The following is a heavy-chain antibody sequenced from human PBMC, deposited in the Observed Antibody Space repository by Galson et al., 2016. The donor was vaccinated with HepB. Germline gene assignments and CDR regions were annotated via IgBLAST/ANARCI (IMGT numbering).Heavy chain of an antibody. CDR1: GGTVTSGSDY. Sequence: ETLSLTCTVAGGTVTSGSDYWSWIRQPPGKGLEWIGYIHSSGSTNYNPSLKSRVTISVDTSNNKFSLRLSSVTAEDTAMYYCSRESTYWGQGTLVTVSS. CDR2: IHSSGST. V-gene: IGHV4-61*01. J-gene: IGHJ4*02. CDR3: SRESTY.